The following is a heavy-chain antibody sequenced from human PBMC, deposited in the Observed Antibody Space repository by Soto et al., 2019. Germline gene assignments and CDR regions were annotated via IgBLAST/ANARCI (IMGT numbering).Heavy chain of an antibody. J-gene: IGHJ4*02. CDR1: GFTFSSYA. V-gene: IGHV3-23*01. CDR3: AKDDFPREMATISSSFDY. D-gene: IGHD5-12*01. Sequence: GGSLRLSCAASGFTFSSYAMSWVRQAPGKGLEWVSAISGSGGSTYYADSVKGRFTISRDNSKNTLYLQMNSLRAEDTAVYYCAKDDFPREMATISSSFDYWGQGTLVTVSS. CDR2: ISGSGGST.